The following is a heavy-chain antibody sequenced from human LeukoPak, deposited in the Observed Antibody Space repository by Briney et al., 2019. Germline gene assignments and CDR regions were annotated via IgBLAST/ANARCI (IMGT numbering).Heavy chain of an antibody. CDR2: INSSGGNR. CDR3: ARETTYGYSNGMDV. D-gene: IGHD3-22*01. V-gene: IGHV1-46*01. J-gene: IGHJ6*02. CDR1: GYTFTSYY. Sequence: ASVKCCCKASGYTFTSYYMYWVRQAPGQGLEWMGIINSSGGNRSHAQNFQGRVTLNMDTYVRLVHMELRRLRSEDTDVYYCARETTYGYSNGMDVWGQGTTVTVSS.